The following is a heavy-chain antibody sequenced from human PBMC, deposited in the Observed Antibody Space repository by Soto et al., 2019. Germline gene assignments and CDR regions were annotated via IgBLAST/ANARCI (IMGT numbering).Heavy chain of an antibody. J-gene: IGHJ4*02. V-gene: IGHV3-23*01. CDR1: GFTFSSYA. CDR3: AKGSSGSRPYYFDY. D-gene: IGHD3-22*01. CDR2: VTGRGDNT. Sequence: GGSLRLSCAASGFTFSSYAMAWVRQAPGEGLEWVSAVTGRGDNTYHADSVKGRFTISRDNSKNTLDMQMNSLRGEDTAVYYCAKGSSGSRPYYFDYWGQGTLVTVSS.